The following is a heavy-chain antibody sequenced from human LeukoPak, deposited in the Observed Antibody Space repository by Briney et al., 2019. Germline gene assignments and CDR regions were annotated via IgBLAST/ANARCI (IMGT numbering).Heavy chain of an antibody. V-gene: IGHV4-59*01. CDR1: GGAIRSYY. CDR3: ARSPYYYDSSGYYYYYYGMDV. D-gene: IGHD3-22*01. CDR2: IYYSGST. J-gene: IGHJ6*02. Sequence: SETLSLTCTVSGGAIRSYYWSWIRQPPGKGLEWIGYIYYSGSTNYNPSLKSRVTISVDTSKNQFSLKLSSVTAADTAVYYCARSPYYYDSSGYYYYYYGMDVWGQGTTVTVSS.